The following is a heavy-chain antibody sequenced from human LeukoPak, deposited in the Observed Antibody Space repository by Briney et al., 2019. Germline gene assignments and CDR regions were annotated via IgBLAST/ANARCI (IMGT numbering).Heavy chain of an antibody. Sequence: SETLSLTCTVSGASISTYYWSWIRQPAGKGLEWIGRIYPSGTTNYNPSLKSRVTMSVDTSKNQLSLTLTSVTAADTAVYYCARDMGSSSSSYYPYYFDCWGQGALVTVSS. CDR2: IYPSGTT. CDR1: GASISTYY. V-gene: IGHV4-4*07. D-gene: IGHD3-22*01. J-gene: IGHJ4*02. CDR3: ARDMGSSSSSYYPYYFDC.